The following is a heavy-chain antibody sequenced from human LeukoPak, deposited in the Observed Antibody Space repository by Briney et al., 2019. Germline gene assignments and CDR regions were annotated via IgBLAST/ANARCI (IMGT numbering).Heavy chain of an antibody. J-gene: IGHJ4*02. D-gene: IGHD1-26*01. CDR1: GYTFTSYG. V-gene: IGHV1-18*01. CDR3: ARDLGRIVGAYYFDY. CDR2: ISAYNGNT. Sequence: ASVKVSCKASGYTFTSYGISWVRQAPGQGVEWMGWISAYNGNTNYAQKLQGRVNMTTDTSTSTAYMELRSLRSDDTAVYYCARDLGRIVGAYYFDYWGQGTLVTVSS.